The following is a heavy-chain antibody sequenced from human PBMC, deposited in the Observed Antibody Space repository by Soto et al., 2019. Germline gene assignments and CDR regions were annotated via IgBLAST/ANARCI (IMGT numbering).Heavy chain of an antibody. V-gene: IGHV1-46*02. CDR2: IHPSGDTK. Sequence: QVQLVQSGAEVKEPGASVKVSCKASGYTFQNYHMHWVRQAPGQGLEWMGIIHPSGDTKTYAQRLYGXXARTSDTSTSTAYMELSSLTSDDTAVYFCARDLWGSWTVDYWGQGTLVTVSS. D-gene: IGHD2-21*01. CDR3: ARDLWGSWTVDY. J-gene: IGHJ4*02. CDR1: GYTFQNYH.